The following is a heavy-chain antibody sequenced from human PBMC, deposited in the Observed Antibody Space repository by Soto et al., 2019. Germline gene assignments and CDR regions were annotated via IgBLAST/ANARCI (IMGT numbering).Heavy chain of an antibody. Sequence: SETLSLTCAVSGGSISSGGYSWSWIRQPPGKGLEWIGYIYHSGSTYYNPSLKSRVTISVDTSKNQFSLKLSSVTAADTAVYYCARAFDILTRYYFDYWGQGTLVTVS. CDR3: ARAFDILTRYYFDY. CDR1: GGSISSGGYS. V-gene: IGHV4-30-2*05. CDR2: IYHSGST. J-gene: IGHJ4*02. D-gene: IGHD3-9*01.